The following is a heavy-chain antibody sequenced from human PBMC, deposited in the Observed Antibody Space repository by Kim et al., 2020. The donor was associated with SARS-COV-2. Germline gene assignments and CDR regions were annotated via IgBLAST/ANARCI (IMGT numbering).Heavy chain of an antibody. V-gene: IGHV3-48*02. CDR1: GFTFSSYS. CDR3: ARESGSYSGGAFDI. CDR2: ISSSSSTI. J-gene: IGHJ3*02. D-gene: IGHD1-26*01. Sequence: GGSLRLSCAASGFTFSSYSMNWVRQAPGKGLEWVSYISSSSSTIYYADSVKGRFTISRDNAKNSLYLQMNSLRDEDTAVYYCARESGSYSGGAFDIWGQGTMVTVSS.